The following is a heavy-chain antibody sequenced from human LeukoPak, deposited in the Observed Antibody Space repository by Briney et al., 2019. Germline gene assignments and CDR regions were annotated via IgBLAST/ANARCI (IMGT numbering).Heavy chain of an antibody. CDR2: MNPNSGNT. CDR1: GYTFTNYD. V-gene: IGHV1-8*01. Sequence: ASVTVSFKSSGYTFTNYDINWVRQATGQGLEWMGWMNPNSGNTGYAQKFQGRVTMTRDTSIRTAYMELSSLRSEDTAVYYCARGDWFDPWGQGTLVTVSS. CDR3: ARGDWFDP. J-gene: IGHJ5*02.